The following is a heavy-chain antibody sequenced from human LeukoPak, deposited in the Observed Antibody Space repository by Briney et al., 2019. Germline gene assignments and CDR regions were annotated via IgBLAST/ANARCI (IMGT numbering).Heavy chain of an antibody. J-gene: IGHJ5*02. CDR1: GYTFTGHF. CDR3: ARGSDSGTPRWFDP. V-gene: IGHV1-2*06. D-gene: IGHD1-26*01. Sequence: SVKVSCKASGYTFTGHFIQWVRQAPGQGPEWMGRIDPNDGGTNYAQKFQGRVTMTRDTSISTAYMKLSSLRSDDTAVYYCARGSDSGTPRWFDPWGQGTLVTV. CDR2: IDPNDGGT.